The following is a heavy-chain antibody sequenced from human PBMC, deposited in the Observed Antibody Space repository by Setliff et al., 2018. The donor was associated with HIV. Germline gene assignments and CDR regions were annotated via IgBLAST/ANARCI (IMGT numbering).Heavy chain of an antibody. CDR3: ARDYRTTDILSSGYMDV. D-gene: IGHD3-9*01. J-gene: IGHJ6*03. CDR1: GYTFIDYF. CDR2: ISPNNGDT. V-gene: IGHV1-2*02. Sequence: ASVKVSCKASGYTFIDYFMHWVRQAPGQGLEWMGWISPNNGDTNIPQRFRGRVTMTRDTSTNTAYMELSGLRSDDTAVYYCARDYRTTDILSSGYMDVWGKGTTVTVSS.